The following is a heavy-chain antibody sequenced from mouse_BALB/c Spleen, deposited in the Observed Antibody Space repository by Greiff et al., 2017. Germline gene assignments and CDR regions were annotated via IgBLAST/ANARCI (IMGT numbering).Heavy chain of an antibody. CDR1: GYSITSGYY. CDR3: ARATTATRAMDY. D-gene: IGHD1-2*01. Sequence: EVQVVESGPGLVKPSQSLSLTCSVTGYSITSGYYWNWIRQFPGNKLEWMGYISYDGSNNYNPSLKNRISITRDTSKNQFFLKLNSVTTEDTATYYCARATTATRAMDYWGQGTSVTVSS. CDR2: ISYDGSN. V-gene: IGHV3-6*02. J-gene: IGHJ4*01.